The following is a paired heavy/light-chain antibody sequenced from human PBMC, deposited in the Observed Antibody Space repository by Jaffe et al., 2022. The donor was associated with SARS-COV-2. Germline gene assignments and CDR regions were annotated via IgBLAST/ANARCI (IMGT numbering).Heavy chain of an antibody. V-gene: IGHV4-34*01. J-gene: IGHJ4*02. D-gene: IGHD2-8*02. CDR3: ARGPLKWSRPGATGGSYFGY. Sequence: QVQLQQWGAGLLKPSETLSLTCVVNGGSFSGYYWSWIRQSPGKGLEWIGEINHSENTNYNPSLKSRVTISVDASKSQFSLTLTSMTAADAAVYYCARGPLKWSRPGATGGSYFGYWGQGTLVTVSS. CDR1: GGSFSGYY. CDR2: INHSENT.
Light chain of an antibody. CDR1: QDIGNW. CDR2: RAS. V-gene: IGKV1-5*03. Sequence: DIQMTQSPSTLSASVGDRVSITCRASQDIGNWLAWYQQKPGEAPKLLIYRASTLESGVSSRFNGSGSGTEFTLTISSLQPDDFATYYCQQYETYSDFGPGTKVD. CDR3: QQYETYSD. J-gene: IGKJ3*01.